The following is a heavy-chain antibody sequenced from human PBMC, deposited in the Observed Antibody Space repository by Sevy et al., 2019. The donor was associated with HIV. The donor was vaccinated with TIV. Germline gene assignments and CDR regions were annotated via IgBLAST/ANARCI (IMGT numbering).Heavy chain of an antibody. J-gene: IGHJ4*02. V-gene: IGHV3-30*04. Sequence: GGSLRLSCSASGFTFSNYAMHWVRQAPGKGLEWVAVISYDGSNKYYADSVKGRFTISRDNSKNTLYLQMDSLRAEDTAVYYCARVDEQRWLRLYYCDYWGQGTLVTVSS. CDR3: ARVDEQRWLRLYYCDY. CDR2: ISYDGSNK. D-gene: IGHD5-12*01. CDR1: GFTFSNYA.